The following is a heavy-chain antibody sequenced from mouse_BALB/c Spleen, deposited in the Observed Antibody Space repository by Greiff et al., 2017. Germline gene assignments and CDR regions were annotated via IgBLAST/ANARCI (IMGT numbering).Heavy chain of an antibody. Sequence: LARPGASVKMSCKASGYTFTSYWMHWIKQRPGQGLEWIGRIAPGSGSTYYNEMFKGKATLTVDTSSSTAYIQLSSLSSEDSAVYFCARGGDYGYDDFDYWGQGTTLTVSS. CDR1: GYTFTSYW. J-gene: IGHJ2*01. V-gene: IGHV1S41*01. CDR3: ARGGDYGYDDFDY. D-gene: IGHD2-2*01. CDR2: IAPGSGST.